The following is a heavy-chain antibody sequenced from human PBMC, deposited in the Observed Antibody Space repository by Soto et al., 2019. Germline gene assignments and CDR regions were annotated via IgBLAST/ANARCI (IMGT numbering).Heavy chain of an antibody. CDR3: ARDQRVDRDGYNARAFDY. D-gene: IGHD5-12*01. CDR1: GFTFSSYS. CDR2: ISSSSSYI. Sequence: PGGSLRLSCAASGFTFSSYSMNWVRQAPGKGLEWVSSISSSSSYIYYADSVKGRFTISRDNAKNSLYLQMNSLRAEDTAVYYCARDQRVDRDGYNARAFDYWGQGTLVTVSS. V-gene: IGHV3-21*01. J-gene: IGHJ4*02.